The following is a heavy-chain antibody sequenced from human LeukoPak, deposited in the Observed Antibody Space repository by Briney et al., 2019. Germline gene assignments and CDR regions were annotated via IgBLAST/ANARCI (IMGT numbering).Heavy chain of an antibody. J-gene: IGHJ4*02. V-gene: IGHV3-74*01. CDR1: GFTFSSYW. CDR3: AREMVRGTY. D-gene: IGHD3-10*01. Sequence: PGGSLRLSCGASGFTFSSYWMHWVRQAPGKGLVWVSRINNDGSSTSYADSVKGRFTISRDNSKNTLYLQMNSLRAEDTAVYYCAREMVRGTYWGQGTLVTVSS. CDR2: INNDGSST.